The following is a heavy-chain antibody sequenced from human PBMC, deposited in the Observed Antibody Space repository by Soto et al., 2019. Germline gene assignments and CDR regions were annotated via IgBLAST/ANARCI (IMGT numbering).Heavy chain of an antibody. D-gene: IGHD3-3*01. CDR1: GYTFTSYG. CDR3: ARVKSFRADLDGMDV. CDR2: ISAYNGNT. J-gene: IGHJ6*02. Sequence: QVQLVQSGAEVKKPGASVKVSCKASGYTFTSYGISWVRQAPGQGLEWMGWISAYNGNTNYAQKLQGRVTMTTDTSTSTAHMELRSLRSDDTAVYYCARVKSFRADLDGMDVWGQGTTVTVSS. V-gene: IGHV1-18*04.